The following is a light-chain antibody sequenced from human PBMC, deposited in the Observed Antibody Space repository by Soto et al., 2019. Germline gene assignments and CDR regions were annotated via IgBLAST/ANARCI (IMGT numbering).Light chain of an antibody. CDR3: QGSDSSSDHYV. V-gene: IGLV3-21*02. CDR2: YDS. Sequence: YELTQPPSVAVAPGQTARITCGGNNIGSKSVHWYQQKAGQAPVLVVYYDSDRPSGIPERFSGSNSGNTATLAISRLEAGDEADYYCQGSDSSSDHYVFGPGTTLTVL. CDR1: NIGSKS. J-gene: IGLJ1*01.